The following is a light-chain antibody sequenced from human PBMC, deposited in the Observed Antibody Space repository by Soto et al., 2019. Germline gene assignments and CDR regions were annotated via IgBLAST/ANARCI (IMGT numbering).Light chain of an antibody. Sequence: EVVLTQSPGTLSLSPGERATLSCRASESVSSSFLTWYQQKPGQAPRLLIYRTSNRVTGIPDRFSGSGSGTDSTLTISRLEPEDFAVYFCQHYGNSLWTFGQGTKVDIK. CDR2: RTS. CDR1: ESVSSSF. J-gene: IGKJ1*01. CDR3: QHYGNSLWT. V-gene: IGKV3-20*01.